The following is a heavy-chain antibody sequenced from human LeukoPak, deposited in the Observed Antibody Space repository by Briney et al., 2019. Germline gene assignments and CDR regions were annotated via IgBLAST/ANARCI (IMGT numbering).Heavy chain of an antibody. CDR1: GGSISSYY. CDR3: ARQERSSSLKSPANWFDP. CDR2: IYTSGST. Sequence: SETLSLTCTVSGGSISSYYWSWIRQPAGKGLEWIGRIYTSGSTNYNPSLKSRVTMSVDTSKNQFSLKLSSVTAADTAVYYCARQERSSSLKSPANWFDPWGQGTLVTVSS. J-gene: IGHJ5*02. V-gene: IGHV4-4*07. D-gene: IGHD6-13*01.